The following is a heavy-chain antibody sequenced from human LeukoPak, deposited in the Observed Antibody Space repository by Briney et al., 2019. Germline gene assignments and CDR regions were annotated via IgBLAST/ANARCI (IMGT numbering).Heavy chain of an antibody. V-gene: IGHV3-30*02. D-gene: IGHD1-14*01. CDR2: IWYDGSNK. CDR1: GFTFSSYG. CDR3: AKAEGGYYYYGMDV. J-gene: IGHJ6*02. Sequence: GGSLRLSCAASGFTFSSYGMHWVRQAPGKGLEWVAVIWYDGSNKFYADSVKGRFTISRDNSKNTLYLQMNSLRAEDTAVYYCAKAEGGYYYYGMDVWGQGTTVTVSS.